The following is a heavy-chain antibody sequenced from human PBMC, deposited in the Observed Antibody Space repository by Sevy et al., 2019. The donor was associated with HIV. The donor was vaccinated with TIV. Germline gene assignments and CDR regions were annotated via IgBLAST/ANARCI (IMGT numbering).Heavy chain of an antibody. CDR2: IYRGENT. CDR3: ARLSVYYYDGDGYYTTGNAFDI. D-gene: IGHD3-22*01. Sequence: QLGGSLRLSCAATGFDVSSTYMSWVRQGPGKGLEWVSIIYRGENTHYTDSVKGRFTISRDNSKNTLFLQMNSLRAEDTAVFYCARLSVYYYDGDGYYTTGNAFDIWGQGTMVTVSS. V-gene: IGHV3-53*01. J-gene: IGHJ3*02. CDR1: GFDVSSTY.